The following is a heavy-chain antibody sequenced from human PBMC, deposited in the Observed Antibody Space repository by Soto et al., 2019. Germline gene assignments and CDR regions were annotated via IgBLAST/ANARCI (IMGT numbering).Heavy chain of an antibody. CDR3: VRDHIYAFDI. J-gene: IGHJ3*02. D-gene: IGHD2-21*01. CDR1: GFTFSSYS. V-gene: IGHV3-48*01. Sequence: GGSLRLSCAASGFTFSSYSMNWVRQAPGKGLEWVSYIRGGSDAIYYADSVKGRFTISRDNAKNSLYLQMNSLRAEDTAVYYCVRDHIYAFDIWGQGTMVTVSS. CDR2: IRGGSDAI.